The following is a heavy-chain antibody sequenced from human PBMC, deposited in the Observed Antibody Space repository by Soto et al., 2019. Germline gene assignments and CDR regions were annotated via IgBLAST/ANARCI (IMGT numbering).Heavy chain of an antibody. V-gene: IGHV4-59*12. CDR3: ARDSKYSPSNFDY. CDR1: GGSISCYY. CDR2: IYYSGST. J-gene: IGHJ4*02. Sequence: PSETLSLTCTVSGGSISCYYWSWIRQPPGKGLEWIGYIYYSGSTNYNPSLKSRVTISVDTSKNQFSLKLSSVTAADTAVYYCARDSKYSPSNFDYWGQGTLVTVSS. D-gene: IGHD2-21*01.